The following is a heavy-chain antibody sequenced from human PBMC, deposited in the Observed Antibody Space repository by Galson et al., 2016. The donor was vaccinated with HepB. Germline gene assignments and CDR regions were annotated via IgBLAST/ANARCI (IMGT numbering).Heavy chain of an antibody. D-gene: IGHD6-6*01. Sequence: SLRLSCAASGLTFSNFYMSWVRQAPGKGLEWISHISSVPNYINYADSVKGRFTISRDNAKTSKFLEMNRLRVEDTAIYYGARGVDRMTARGAFDIWGQGTMVTGSS. V-gene: IGHV3-11*06. CDR3: ARGVDRMTARGAFDI. J-gene: IGHJ3*02. CDR2: ISSVPNYI. CDR1: GLTFSNFY.